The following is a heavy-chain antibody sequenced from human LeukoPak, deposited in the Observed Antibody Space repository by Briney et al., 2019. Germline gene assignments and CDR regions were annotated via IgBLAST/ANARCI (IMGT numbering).Heavy chain of an antibody. CDR1: GFTFSSYG. CDR3: ARNENSGWGYFDY. J-gene: IGHJ4*02. D-gene: IGHD5-12*01. Sequence: GGSLRLSCAASGFTFSSYGMHWVRQAPGKGLEWVSSISSSSSYIYYADSVKGRFTISRDNAKNSLYLQMNSLRAEDTAVYYCARNENSGWGYFDYWGQGTLVTVSS. CDR2: ISSSSSYI. V-gene: IGHV3-21*04.